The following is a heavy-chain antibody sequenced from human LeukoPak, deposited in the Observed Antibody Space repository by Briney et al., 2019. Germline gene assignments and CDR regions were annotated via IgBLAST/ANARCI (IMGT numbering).Heavy chain of an antibody. CDR1: GFTFSSYA. CDR3: APLNVTVSHYYYYGMDV. Sequence: AGGSLRLSCAASGFTFSSYAMSWVRQAPGKGLEWVSAISGSGGSTYYADSVKGRFTISRDNAKNSLYLQMNSLRAEDTAVYYCAPLNVTVSHYYYYGMDVWGQGTTVTVSS. J-gene: IGHJ6*02. CDR2: ISGSGGST. V-gene: IGHV3-23*01. D-gene: IGHD4-17*01.